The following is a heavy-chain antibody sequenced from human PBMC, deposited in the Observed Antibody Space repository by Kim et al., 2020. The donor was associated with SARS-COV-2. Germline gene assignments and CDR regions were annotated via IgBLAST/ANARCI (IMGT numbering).Heavy chain of an antibody. J-gene: IGHJ6*02. D-gene: IGHD6-13*01. CDR2: INTNTGNP. CDR1: GYTFTSYA. Sequence: ASVKVSCKASGYTFTSYAMNWVRQAPGQGLEWMGWINTNTGNPTYAQGFTGRFVFSLDTSVSTAYLQISSLKAEDTAVYYCAREQLVIYYYYYYGMDVWGQDTTVTVSS. V-gene: IGHV7-4-1*02. CDR3: AREQLVIYYYYYYGMDV.